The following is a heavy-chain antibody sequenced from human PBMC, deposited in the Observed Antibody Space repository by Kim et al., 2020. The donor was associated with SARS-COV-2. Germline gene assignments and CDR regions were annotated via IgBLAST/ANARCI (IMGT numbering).Heavy chain of an antibody. V-gene: IGHV3-21*01. D-gene: IGHD3-22*01. Sequence: GGSLRLSCAASGFTFSSYSMNWVRQAPGKGLEWVSSISSSSSYIYYADSVKGRFTISRDNAKNSLYLQMNSLRAEDTAVYYCARVLPYYYSSGYYPGAFDIWGQGTMVTVSS. J-gene: IGHJ3*02. CDR3: ARVLPYYYSSGYYPGAFDI. CDR1: GFTFSSYS. CDR2: ISSSSSYI.